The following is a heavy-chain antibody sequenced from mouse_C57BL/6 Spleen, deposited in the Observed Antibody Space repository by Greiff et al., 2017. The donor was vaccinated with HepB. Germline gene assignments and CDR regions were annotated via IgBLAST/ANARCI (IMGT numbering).Heavy chain of an antibody. CDR1: GYTFTDYN. D-gene: IGHD2-4*01. Sequence: VQLQQSGPELVKPGASVKIPCKASGYTFTDYNMDWVKQSHGKSLEWIGDINPNNGGTIYNQKFKGKATLTVDKSSSTAYMELRSLTSEDTAVYYCARNDYDVGYYAMDYWGQGTSVTVSS. V-gene: IGHV1-18*01. J-gene: IGHJ4*01. CDR2: INPNNGGT. CDR3: ARNDYDVGYYAMDY.